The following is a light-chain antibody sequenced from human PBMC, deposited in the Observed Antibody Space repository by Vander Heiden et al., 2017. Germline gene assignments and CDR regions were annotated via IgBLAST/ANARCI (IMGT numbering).Light chain of an antibody. CDR1: QSVSSSY. CDR3: QQYGSSPRT. V-gene: IGKV3-20*01. J-gene: IGKJ1*01. Sequence: IVLTQSPGTLSLSPGERATLSCRASQSVSSSYLAWYQQKPGQAPRLLIYGASSRATGIPDRFSGSGSGTDITLTISRLEPEDLAVYYCQQYGSSPRTFGQGTKVEIK. CDR2: GAS.